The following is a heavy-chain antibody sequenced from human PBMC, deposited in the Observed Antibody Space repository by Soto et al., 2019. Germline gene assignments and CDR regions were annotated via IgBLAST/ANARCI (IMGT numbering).Heavy chain of an antibody. Sequence: GGSLRLSCAASGFTFSSYGMHWVRQAPGKGLEWVAVISYDGSNKYYADSVKGRFTISRDNSKNTLYLQMNSLRAEDTAVYYRAKDFGYSSSSYGFYYYYGMDVWGQGTTVTVSS. CDR1: GFTFSSYG. CDR3: AKDFGYSSSSYGFYYYYGMDV. CDR2: ISYDGSNK. D-gene: IGHD6-6*01. J-gene: IGHJ6*02. V-gene: IGHV3-30*18.